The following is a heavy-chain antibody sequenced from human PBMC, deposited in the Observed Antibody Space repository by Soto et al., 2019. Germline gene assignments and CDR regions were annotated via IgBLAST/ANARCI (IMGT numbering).Heavy chain of an antibody. Sequence: QVQLQESGPGLVKPSETLSLTCTVSGGSISSYYLSWIRQPAGKGLEWIGRISTSGTTNYNPSLKCRVSMSVDTSKNQAAQKLISVTAAEKAVEYCDRLLGDCSSTSGYSAFDPWGQGTLVTVS. V-gene: IGHV4-4*07. CDR2: ISTSGTT. J-gene: IGHJ5*02. D-gene: IGHD2-2*01. CDR1: GGSISSYY. CDR3: DRLLGDCSSTSGYSAFDP.